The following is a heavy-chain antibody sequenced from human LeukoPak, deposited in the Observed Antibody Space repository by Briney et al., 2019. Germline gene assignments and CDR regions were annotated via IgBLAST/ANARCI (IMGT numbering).Heavy chain of an antibody. Sequence: PSETLSLTCTVSGGSNSSYYWSWIRQPPGKGLEWIGYIYYSGSTNYNPSLKSRVTISVDTSKNQFSLKLSSVTAADTAVYYCARALYSSGHLDYWGQGTLVTVSS. J-gene: IGHJ4*02. D-gene: IGHD6-19*01. V-gene: IGHV4-59*01. CDR3: ARALYSSGHLDY. CDR1: GGSNSSYY. CDR2: IYYSGST.